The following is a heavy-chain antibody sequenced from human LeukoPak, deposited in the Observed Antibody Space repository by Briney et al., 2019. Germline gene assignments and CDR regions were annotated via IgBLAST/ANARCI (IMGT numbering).Heavy chain of an antibody. J-gene: IGHJ3*02. Sequence: GVSLRLSCAASGFTFSSYSRNWVRQAPGKGLEWVSSISSSSSYIYYADSVKGRFTISRDNAKNSLYLQMNSLRAEDTAVYYCARASGVATADGAFDIWGQGTMVTVSS. V-gene: IGHV3-21*01. CDR3: ARASGVATADGAFDI. CDR2: ISSSSSYI. D-gene: IGHD3-3*01. CDR1: GFTFSSYS.